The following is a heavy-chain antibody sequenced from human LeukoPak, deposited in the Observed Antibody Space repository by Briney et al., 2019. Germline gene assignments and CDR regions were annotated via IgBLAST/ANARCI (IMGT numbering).Heavy chain of an antibody. V-gene: IGHV4-34*01. Sequence: SETLSLTCTVSGGSISGYYWSWIRQPPGKGLEWIGEINHSGSTNYNPSLKSRVTISVDTSKNQFSLKLSSVTAADTAVYYCARRRRTYYYYMDVWGKGTTVTVSS. CDR2: INHSGST. J-gene: IGHJ6*03. CDR3: ARRRRTYYYYMDV. CDR1: GGSISGYY.